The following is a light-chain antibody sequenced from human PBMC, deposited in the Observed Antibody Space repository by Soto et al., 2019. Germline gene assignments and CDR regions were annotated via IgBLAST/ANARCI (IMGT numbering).Light chain of an antibody. CDR1: QDIDDL. CDR3: QQYDNRPPLT. CDR2: DVS. Sequence: DIQLTQSPSSLSASVGDRVTITCQASQDIDDLLNWYHHRPGEAPRLLLYDVSHLETGVPKRFSGSGFGRNFTFTITDLQPEDLGTYYCQQYDNRPPLTFGGGTKVGIK. V-gene: IGKV1-33*01. J-gene: IGKJ4*01.